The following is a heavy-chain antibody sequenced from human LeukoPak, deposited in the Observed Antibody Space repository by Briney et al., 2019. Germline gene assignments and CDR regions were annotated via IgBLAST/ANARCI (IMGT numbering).Heavy chain of an antibody. D-gene: IGHD5-12*01. J-gene: IGHJ4*02. Sequence: GESLKISCKTSGYYFTDYWLGWVRQMPGKGLEWMGIIYAGDSETRYSPSFQGQVTISADKSISTVYLQWSSLKASDTAMYYCASGGYSGYGRYFGYWGQGTLVTVSS. CDR2: IYAGDSET. CDR1: GYYFTDYW. CDR3: ASGGYSGYGRYFGY. V-gene: IGHV5-51*01.